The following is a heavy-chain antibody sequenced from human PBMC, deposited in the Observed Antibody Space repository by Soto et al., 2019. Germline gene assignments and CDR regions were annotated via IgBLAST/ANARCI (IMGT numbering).Heavy chain of an antibody. J-gene: IGHJ4*02. CDR1: GFTFSTYW. Sequence: EVQLVESGGGLVQPGGSLRLSCAASGFTFSTYWMSWVRQAPGKGLEWVANINPDGSEKYYVDSVKGRFTISRDNAKNSLYLQMTSLRADDTAVYYCAGARGWNIVIIPAASDYWGQGTLVTVSS. CDR3: AGARGWNIVIIPAASDY. CDR2: INPDGSEK. D-gene: IGHD2-2*01. V-gene: IGHV3-7*01.